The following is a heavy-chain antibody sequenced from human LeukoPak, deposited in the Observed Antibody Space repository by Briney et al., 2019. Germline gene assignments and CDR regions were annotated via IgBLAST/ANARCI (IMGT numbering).Heavy chain of an antibody. CDR1: GFTFSNYG. J-gene: IGHJ6*02. D-gene: IGHD4/OR15-4a*01. V-gene: IGHV3-30*03. CDR3: SASRPHYGDYYGLDV. Sequence: GRSLRLSCAASGFTFSNYGMHWVRQAPGKGLEWVAVISYDGDNKYYADSVKGRFTISRDNSKNTLYLQMNSLRAEDTAVYFCSASRPHYGDYYGLDVWGHGTTVTVSS. CDR2: ISYDGDNK.